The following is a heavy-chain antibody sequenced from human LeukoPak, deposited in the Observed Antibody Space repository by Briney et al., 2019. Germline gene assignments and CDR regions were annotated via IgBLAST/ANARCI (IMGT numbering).Heavy chain of an antibody. D-gene: IGHD6-13*01. V-gene: IGHV3-9*03. J-gene: IGHJ4*02. CDR1: GFTFDDYA. CDR3: AKAYSSSWYFSYFDY. CDR2: ISWNSGSI. Sequence: PGGSLRLSCAASGFTFDDYAMHWVRQAPGKGLEWVSGISWNSGSIGYADSVKGRFTISRDKAKNSLYLQMNSLRVEDMALYYCAKAYSSSWYFSYFDYWGQGTLVTVSS.